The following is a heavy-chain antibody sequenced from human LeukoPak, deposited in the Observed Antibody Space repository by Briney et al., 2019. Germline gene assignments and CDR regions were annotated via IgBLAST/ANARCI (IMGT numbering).Heavy chain of an antibody. V-gene: IGHV4-61*02. CDR3: ARAYGGNRWLTQGWFDP. J-gene: IGHJ5*02. CDR1: GGFISSGAYY. CDR2: IYTSGST. Sequence: SQTLSLTCTVSGGFISSGAYYWSWIRQPAGKGLEWIGRIYTSGSTNYTPSLKSRITISVDTSKNQFSLKLSSVTAADTAVYYCARAYGGNRWLTQGWFDPWGQGTLVTVSS. D-gene: IGHD5-24*01.